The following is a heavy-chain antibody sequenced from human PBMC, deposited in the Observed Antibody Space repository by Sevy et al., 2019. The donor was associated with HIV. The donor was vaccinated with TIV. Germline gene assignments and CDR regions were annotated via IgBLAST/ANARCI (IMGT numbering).Heavy chain of an antibody. J-gene: IGHJ4*02. CDR1: GFTFSDYY. CDR2: ISPSGFIK. V-gene: IGHV3-11*01. D-gene: IGHD5-18*01. Sequence: GSLRLSCVASGFTFSDYYMSWIRQAPGKGLEWVSYISPSGFIKHYGDSVKGRFIISRDNAKNSLFLQMNSLEPDDTAVYFCARDNRRGDRWLQLTYDYWGQGTLVTVSS. CDR3: ARDNRRGDRWLQLTYDY.